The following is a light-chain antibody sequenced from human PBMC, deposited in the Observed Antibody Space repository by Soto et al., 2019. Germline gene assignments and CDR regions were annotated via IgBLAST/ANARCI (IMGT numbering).Light chain of an antibody. CDR3: QQYNSYSSWT. J-gene: IGKJ1*01. V-gene: IGKV1-5*01. CDR1: QSISSW. CDR2: DAS. Sequence: DIQMTQSPSTLSASVGDRVTITCRASQSISSWLAWYQQKPGKAPKLLIYDASSLESGVPSRFSGSGSGTEFTLTISSLQPDDFATYYCQQYNSYSSWTFGQETKVDIK.